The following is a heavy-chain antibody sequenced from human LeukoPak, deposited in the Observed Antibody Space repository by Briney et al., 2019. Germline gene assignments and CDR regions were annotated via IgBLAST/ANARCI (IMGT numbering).Heavy chain of an antibody. CDR3: ARGGSYYDFWSGYYDYYYYMDV. J-gene: IGHJ6*03. V-gene: IGHV4-59*01. Sequence: PSETLSLTCSVSGGSISSYYWSWIRQPPGKGLEWTGYIYDSGSTSYNPSLQSRVTISIDTSKNQFSLRLTSVTAADTAVYYCARGGSYYDFWSGYYDYYYYMDVWGKGTTVTGS. CDR1: GGSISSYY. D-gene: IGHD3-3*01. CDR2: IYDSGST.